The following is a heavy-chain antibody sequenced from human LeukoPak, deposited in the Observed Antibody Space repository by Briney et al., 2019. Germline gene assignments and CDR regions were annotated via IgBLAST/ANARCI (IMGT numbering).Heavy chain of an antibody. Sequence: GGSLRLSCAASGFIFSSYAMSWLRQAPGRGLEWISYINGSSSDTKYADSVKGRFTISRDNAKNSVYLLMNSLRAEDTAVYYCARRGTTYCTVDSCHPNWFDPWGQGTLVTVSS. V-gene: IGHV3-11*03. CDR2: INGSSSDT. D-gene: IGHD2-15*01. J-gene: IGHJ5*02. CDR3: ARRGTTYCTVDSCHPNWFDP. CDR1: GFIFSSYA.